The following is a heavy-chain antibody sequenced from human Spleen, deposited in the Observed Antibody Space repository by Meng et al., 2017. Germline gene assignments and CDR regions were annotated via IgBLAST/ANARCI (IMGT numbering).Heavy chain of an antibody. D-gene: IGHD3-22*01. J-gene: IGHJ4*02. Sequence: GESLKISCAASGFTVSSNYMSWVRQAPGKGLEWVSDIYSGGTTYYADSVKGRFTISRDNSKNTVYLQMNSLRAEDTAVYFCARWDYGSSSYFDYWGQGTLVTVSS. CDR3: ARWDYGSSSYFDY. V-gene: IGHV3-53*01. CDR2: IYSGGTT. CDR1: GFTVSSNY.